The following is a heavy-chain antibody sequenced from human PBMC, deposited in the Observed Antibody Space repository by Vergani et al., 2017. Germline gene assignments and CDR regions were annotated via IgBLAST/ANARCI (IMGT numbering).Heavy chain of an antibody. J-gene: IGHJ6*02. V-gene: IGHV4-31*03. D-gene: IGHD6-13*01. CDR3: ARNRLDSSSWYDYYGMDV. Sequence: QVQLQESGPGLVKPSQTLSLTCTVSGGSISSGGYYWSWIRQHPGKGLEWIGYIYYSGSTYYNPSLKGRVTRSVDTSKNQFSLKLSSVTAADTAVYYCARNRLDSSSWYDYYGMDVWGQGTTVTVSS. CDR2: IYYSGST. CDR1: GGSISSGGYY.